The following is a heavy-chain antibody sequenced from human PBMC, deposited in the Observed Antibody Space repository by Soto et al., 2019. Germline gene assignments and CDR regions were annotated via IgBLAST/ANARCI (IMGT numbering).Heavy chain of an antibody. Sequence: ASVKVSCKASGYTFTSYGISWVRQAPGQGLEWMGWISAYNGNTNYAQKLQGRVTMTTDTSTSTAYMELRSLRSDDTAVYYCARDGATMVRGVSMIWFDPWGQGTLVTV. CDR2: ISAYNGNT. CDR3: ARDGATMVRGVSMIWFDP. J-gene: IGHJ5*02. D-gene: IGHD3-10*01. CDR1: GYTFTSYG. V-gene: IGHV1-18*01.